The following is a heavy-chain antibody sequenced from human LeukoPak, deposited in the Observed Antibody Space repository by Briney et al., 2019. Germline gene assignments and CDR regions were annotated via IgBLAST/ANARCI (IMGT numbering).Heavy chain of an antibody. Sequence: PSETLSLTCTVSGGSISGSWWGWIRQPAGKGLEWIGRLHADGDTNYNPSLKSRITMSLDAPGNQCPPKLTAVTAADTAVYFCARAPSGCGGTCAFDYWGQGILVTVSS. CDR2: LHADGDT. V-gene: IGHV4-4*07. CDR3: ARAPSGCGGTCAFDY. D-gene: IGHD2-15*01. J-gene: IGHJ4*02. CDR1: GGSISGSW.